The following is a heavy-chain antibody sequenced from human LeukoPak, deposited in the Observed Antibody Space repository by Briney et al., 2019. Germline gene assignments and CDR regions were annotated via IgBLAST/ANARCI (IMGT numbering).Heavy chain of an antibody. CDR3: ATTVVTQYYYYYMDV. CDR2: IIPIFGIA. Sequence: SSVKVSCKASGGTFNSYAISWVRQAPGQALEWTGVIIPIFGIANYAQKFQGRVTITADESTSTAYMELSSLRSEDTAVYYCATTVVTQYYYYYMDVWGKGTTVTVSS. D-gene: IGHD4-23*01. CDR1: GGTFNSYA. J-gene: IGHJ6*03. V-gene: IGHV1-69*13.